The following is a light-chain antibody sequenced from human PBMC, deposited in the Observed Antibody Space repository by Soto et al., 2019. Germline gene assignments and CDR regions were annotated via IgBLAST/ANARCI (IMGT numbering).Light chain of an antibody. V-gene: IGKV3-11*01. CDR3: QQRTKWPLT. CDR2: DAS. CDR1: RSVTTF. Sequence: EIVLTQSPATLSLSPGERATLSCRASRSVTTFLAWYQQKPGQAPRLLLYDASKRATGVPTRFSGSGSGTDFTLTISSLEPEDFAVYYCQQRTKWPLTFGGGTKVERK. J-gene: IGKJ4*02.